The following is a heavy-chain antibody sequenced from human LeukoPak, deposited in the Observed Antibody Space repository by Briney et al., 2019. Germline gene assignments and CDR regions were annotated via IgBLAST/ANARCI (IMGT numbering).Heavy chain of an antibody. V-gene: IGHV3-30*04. CDR1: GFTFSSYA. J-gene: IGHJ4*02. Sequence: GRSLRLSCAASGFTFSSYAMHWVRQAPGKGLEWVAVISYDGSNKYHADSVKGRFTISRDNSKNTLYLQMNSLRAEDTAVYYCARQETPIGGLYFDYWGQGTLVTVSS. D-gene: IGHD3-16*01. CDR3: ARQETPIGGLYFDY. CDR2: ISYDGSNK.